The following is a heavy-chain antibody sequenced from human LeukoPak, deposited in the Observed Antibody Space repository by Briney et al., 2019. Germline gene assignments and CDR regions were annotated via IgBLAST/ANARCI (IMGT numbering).Heavy chain of an antibody. CDR2: IRYDGSNK. V-gene: IGHV3-30*02. Sequence: PGGSLRLSCAASGFTFSSYGMHWVRQAPGKGLEWVAYIRYDGSNKYYADSVKGRFTISRDISKNTLYLQMNSLRAEDMAVYYCARDRRGAISSTKIDYWGQGTLVTVSS. CDR3: ARDRRGAISSTKIDY. D-gene: IGHD3-16*02. CDR1: GFTFSSYG. J-gene: IGHJ4*02.